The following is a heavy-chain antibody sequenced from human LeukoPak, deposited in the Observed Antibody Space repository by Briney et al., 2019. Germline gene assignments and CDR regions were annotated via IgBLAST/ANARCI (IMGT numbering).Heavy chain of an antibody. Sequence: PSETLSLTCTVSGGSVTDYYWSWIRQSPGKGLEWIGYIYYTGTSYNPSLKSRVTISADTSKNQFSLKLISVTAADTAGYYCASRKLGNDYWGQGTLVTVSS. CDR1: GGSVTDYY. D-gene: IGHD7-27*01. J-gene: IGHJ4*02. CDR2: IYYTGT. V-gene: IGHV4-59*02. CDR3: ASRKLGNDY.